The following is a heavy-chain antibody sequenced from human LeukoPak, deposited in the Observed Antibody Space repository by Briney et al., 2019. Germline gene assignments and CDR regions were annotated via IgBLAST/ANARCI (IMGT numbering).Heavy chain of an antibody. CDR1: GASISNHY. CDR2: IYYSGST. D-gene: IGHD3-22*01. J-gene: IGHJ3*02. V-gene: IGHV4-59*08. Sequence: SETLSLTCTVSGASISNHYWSWIRQSPGKGLEWIGYIYYSGSTNYNPSLKSRVTISVDTSKNQFSLKLSSVTAADTAVYYCARRGDSSALWPFDIWGQGTMVTVSS. CDR3: ARRGDSSALWPFDI.